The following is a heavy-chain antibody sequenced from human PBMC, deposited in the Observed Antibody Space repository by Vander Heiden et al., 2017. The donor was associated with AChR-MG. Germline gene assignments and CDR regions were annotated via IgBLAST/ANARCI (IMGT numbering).Heavy chain of an antibody. CDR2: IKSKTDGETT. Sequence: EVQLLESGGALVKPGGSLTLSRAASGFTFSNAWMSWVRQAPGKGLEWVGRIKSKTDGETTDYAAPVKGRFTMSRDDSKNTLFLQMNSLKTEDTGVYYCATASGTYLVYWGQGTLVTVSS. J-gene: IGHJ4*02. CDR1: GFTFSNAW. CDR3: ATASGTYLVY. D-gene: IGHD1-26*01. V-gene: IGHV3-15*02.